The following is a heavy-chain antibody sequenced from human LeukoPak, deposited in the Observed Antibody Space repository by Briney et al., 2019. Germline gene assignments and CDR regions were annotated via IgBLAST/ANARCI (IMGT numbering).Heavy chain of an antibody. V-gene: IGHV3-30-3*01. D-gene: IGHD1-26*01. J-gene: IGHJ4*02. Sequence: PGRSLRLSCAASGFTFSTYAMHWVRQAPGKGLEWVAVISFDGSNEYYADSVKGRFTISRDNSRNTLYLQINSLRPEDTAVYYCARDRPVGANYFDYWGQGTLVTVSS. CDR2: ISFDGSNE. CDR3: ARDRPVGANYFDY. CDR1: GFTFSTYA.